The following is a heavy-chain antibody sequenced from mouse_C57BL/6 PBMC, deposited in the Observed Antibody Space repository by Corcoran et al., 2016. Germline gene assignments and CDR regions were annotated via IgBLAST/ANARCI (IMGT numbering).Heavy chain of an antibody. V-gene: IGHV1-26*01. D-gene: IGHD1-1*01. CDR2: INPNNGGT. CDR1: GYTFTDYY. CDR3: ARGGDYGSSSC. J-gene: IGHJ2*01. Sequence: EVQLQQSGPELVKPGASVKISCKASGYTFTDYYMNWVKQSHGKSLEWIGDINPNNGGTSYNQKFKGKATLTVDKSSSTAYMELRSLTSEDSAVYYCARGGDYGSSSCWGQGTTLTVSS.